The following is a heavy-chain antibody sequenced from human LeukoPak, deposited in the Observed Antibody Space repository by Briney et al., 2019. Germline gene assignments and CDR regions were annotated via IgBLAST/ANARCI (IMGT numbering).Heavy chain of an antibody. D-gene: IGHD1-26*01. V-gene: IGHV1-2*02. CDR2: INPNSGGT. CDR3: ARAMGSYYPYYFDY. CDR1: GFTFTGYY. Sequence: ASVKVSCKASGFTFTGYYMHWVRQAPGQGLEWMGWINPNSGGTNYAQKFQGRVTMTRDTSISTAYMELSRLRSDDTAVYYCARAMGSYYPYYFDYGGQGPLVTVSS. J-gene: IGHJ4*02.